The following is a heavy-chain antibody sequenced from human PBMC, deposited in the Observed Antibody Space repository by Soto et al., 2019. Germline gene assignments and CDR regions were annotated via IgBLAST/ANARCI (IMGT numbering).Heavy chain of an antibody. V-gene: IGHV4-34*01. CDR2: INHSGST. J-gene: IGHJ6*02. Sequence: SETLSLTCAVYGGSFSGYYWSWIRQPPGKGLEWIGEINHSGSTNYNPSLKSRVTISVDTSENQFSLKLSSVTAADTAVYYCARTPLYSTKHRYYYGMDVWGQGTTVTVSS. CDR1: GGSFSGYY. CDR3: ARTPLYSTKHRYYYGMDV. D-gene: IGHD6-13*01.